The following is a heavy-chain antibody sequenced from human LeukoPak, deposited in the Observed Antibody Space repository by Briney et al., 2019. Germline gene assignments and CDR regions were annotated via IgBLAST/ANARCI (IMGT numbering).Heavy chain of an antibody. V-gene: IGHV3-66*01. CDR3: AIWSLVGAPGNDFDI. CDR1: GFTVSSNY. CDR2: IYSGGST. J-gene: IGHJ3*02. D-gene: IGHD1-26*01. Sequence: GGSLRLSCAASGFTVSSNYMSWVRQAPGKGLEWVSVIYSGGSTYYADSVKGRFTISRDNSKNTLYLQMNSLRAEDTAVYYCAIWSLVGAPGNDFDIWGQGTMVTVSS.